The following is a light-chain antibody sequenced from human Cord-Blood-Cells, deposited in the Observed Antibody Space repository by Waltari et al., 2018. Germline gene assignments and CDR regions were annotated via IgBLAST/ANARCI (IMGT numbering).Light chain of an antibody. Sequence: EIVLTQSPATLSLSPGERAPLSCRASQRVSSYLAWYQQKPGQAPRLLIYDAANRATGIPARFSGSGSGTDFTLTISSLEPEDFAVYYCQQRSNWPPGYTFGQGTKLEIK. V-gene: IGKV3-11*01. CDR1: QRVSSY. J-gene: IGKJ2*01. CDR3: QQRSNWPPGYT. CDR2: DAA.